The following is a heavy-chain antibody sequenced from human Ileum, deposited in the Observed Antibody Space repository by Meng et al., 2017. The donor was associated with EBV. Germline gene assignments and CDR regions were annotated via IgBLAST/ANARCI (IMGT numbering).Heavy chain of an antibody. D-gene: IGHD6-13*01. CDR1: GDRVSSNSAA. CDR3: ARGAYTSTWF. J-gene: IGHJ1*01. CDR2: TYYRSKWYY. Sequence: QCAPRLFHPTHPPSLTCASSGDRVSSNSAAWHWIRRSPSRGLEWLGRTYYRSKWYYDYSVSVKSRMTINPDTSKNQFSLQLNSVTPEDTAVYYCARGAYTSTWFWGQGTLVTVSS. V-gene: IGHV6-1*01.